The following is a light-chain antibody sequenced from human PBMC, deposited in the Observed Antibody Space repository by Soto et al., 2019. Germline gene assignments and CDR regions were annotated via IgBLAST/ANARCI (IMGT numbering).Light chain of an antibody. V-gene: IGLV2-14*01. CDR3: SSYTSSSTYV. CDR2: DVT. Sequence: QSVLTQPASGTGSPGQSITISNTRTSSDVGGYNYVSWYQQHPGKAPKLMIYDVTNRPSGVSYRFSGSKSGNTASLTISGLQAEDEAHYYCSSYTSSSTYVFGTGTKVTVL. CDR1: SSDVGGYNY. J-gene: IGLJ1*01.